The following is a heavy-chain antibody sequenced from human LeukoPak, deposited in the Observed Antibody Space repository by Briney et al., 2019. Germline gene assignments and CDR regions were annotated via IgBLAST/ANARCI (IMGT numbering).Heavy chain of an antibody. Sequence: SVKVSCKASGYTFTSYDINWVRQATGQGLEWMGWMNPNSGNTGYAQKFQGRVTMTRNTSISTAYMELSSLRSEDTAVYYCARVVRDYDSSDYYFDAFDYWGQGTLVTVSS. CDR3: ARVVRDYDSSDYYFDAFDY. D-gene: IGHD3-22*01. J-gene: IGHJ4*02. CDR1: GYTFTSYD. V-gene: IGHV1-8*01. CDR2: MNPNSGNT.